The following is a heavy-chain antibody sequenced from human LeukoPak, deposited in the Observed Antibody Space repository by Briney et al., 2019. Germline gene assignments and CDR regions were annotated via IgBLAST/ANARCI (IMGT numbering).Heavy chain of an antibody. CDR2: IMQDGRET. Sequence: PRGSPSPSCAASGFPFTNNSMTWVRQAPGKGLEWVATIMQDGRETYYVESVKGRFTISRDNVRDSVYLQMTILRAEDAAVYYCERDRGYCCVGSCYYFDFWGQLVLVTVSS. CDR3: ERDRGYCCVGSCYYFDF. J-gene: IGHJ4*02. D-gene: IGHD2-15*01. CDR1: GFPFTNNS. V-gene: IGHV3-7*01.